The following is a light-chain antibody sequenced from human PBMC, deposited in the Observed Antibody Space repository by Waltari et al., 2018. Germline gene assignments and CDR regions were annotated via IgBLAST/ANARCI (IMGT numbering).Light chain of an antibody. J-gene: IGLJ2*01. CDR3: SSYAGSDNPEV. V-gene: IGLV3-1*01. CDR1: KLGDKY. Sequence: SLEVTQSAPVSVSPGQTARVPCSGEKLGDKYVSWYQQRPGQPPTLAISQDNKRPPGIPERFSGSNSGNTATLTVSGLQAEDEADYYCSSYAGSDNPEVFGGGTKLTVL. CDR2: QDN.